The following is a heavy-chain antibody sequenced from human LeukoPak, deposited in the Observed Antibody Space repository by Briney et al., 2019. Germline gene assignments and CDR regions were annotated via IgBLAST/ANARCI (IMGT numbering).Heavy chain of an antibody. CDR2: IDPSDSYT. J-gene: IGHJ3*02. V-gene: IGHV5-10-1*01. CDR1: GYSYTTYW. Sequence: GESLKISRKGPGYSYTTYWISWVRQMPGKGLEWMGRIDPSDSYTNYSPSFQGHVTISADESISTAYLQWSSLKASDTAMYYCGRPQFGRDGFDIWGQGTMVAVSS. CDR3: GRPQFGRDGFDI. D-gene: IGHD3-10*01.